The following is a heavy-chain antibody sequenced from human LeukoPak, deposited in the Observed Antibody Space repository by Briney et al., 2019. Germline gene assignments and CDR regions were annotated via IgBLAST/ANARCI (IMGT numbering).Heavy chain of an antibody. D-gene: IGHD3-9*01. CDR2: ISPIFGTA. CDR3: ARRPYKYYDILTGSYRSEFDY. CDR1: GGTFNSYA. Sequence: VASVKVSCKASGGTFNSYAFSWVRQAPGQGLEWMGGISPIFGTANYAQKFQGRVTITADKSTSTAYMELSSLRSEDTAVYFCARRPYKYYDILTGSYRSEFDYWGQGTLVTVSS. J-gene: IGHJ4*02. V-gene: IGHV1-69*06.